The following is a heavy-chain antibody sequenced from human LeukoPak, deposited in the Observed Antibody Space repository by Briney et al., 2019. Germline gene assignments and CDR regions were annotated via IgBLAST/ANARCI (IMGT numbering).Heavy chain of an antibody. CDR2: ISSSGGST. CDR3: AKDLSPLYYYYGMDV. CDR1: GFTFSSYA. Sequence: PGGSLRLSCAASGFTFSSYAMSWVRQAPGKGLEWVSGISSSGGSTYYADSVKGRFTISRDNSKNTLYLQMNSLSAEDTAVYYCAKDLSPLYYYYGMDVWGQGTTVTVSS. J-gene: IGHJ6*02. V-gene: IGHV3-23*01.